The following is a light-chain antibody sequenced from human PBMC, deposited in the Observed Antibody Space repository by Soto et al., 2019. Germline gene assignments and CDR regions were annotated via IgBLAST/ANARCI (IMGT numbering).Light chain of an antibody. V-gene: IGKV1-5*03. CDR3: QQYNNKPPIT. J-gene: IGKJ5*01. CDR2: KAS. CDR1: QSISSW. Sequence: DIHMTQSPSTLSAALGDRVTITSRASQSISSWLAWYQQKPGKAPKLLIYKASSLESGVPSRFSGSGSGTEFTLTISSLQSEDFALYSCQQYNNKPPITFGQGTRLEIK.